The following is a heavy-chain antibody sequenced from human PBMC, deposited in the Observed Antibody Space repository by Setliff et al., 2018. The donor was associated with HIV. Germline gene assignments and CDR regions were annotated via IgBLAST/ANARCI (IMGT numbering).Heavy chain of an antibody. D-gene: IGHD2-15*01. CDR1: GFTFGDYA. J-gene: IGHJ5*02. CDR2: IRSKTYGGTT. V-gene: IGHV3-49*03. CDR3: SRGGRPTDEYVWFDP. Sequence: SLRLSCTASGFTFGDYAMSWFRQAPGKGLEWISFIRSKTYGGTTEYAASVKGRFTISRDDSKSIAYLQMNSLKSEDTAVYYCSRGGRPTDEYVWFDPWGQGTQVTVSS.